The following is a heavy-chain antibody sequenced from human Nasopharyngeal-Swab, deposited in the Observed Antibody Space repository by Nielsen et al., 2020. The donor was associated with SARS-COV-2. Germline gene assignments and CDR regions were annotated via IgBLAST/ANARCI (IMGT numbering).Heavy chain of an antibody. CDR2: FYPGDSDP. D-gene: IGHD3-9*01. CDR3: ARGPWSFDIWTSYGPSYFDV. Sequence: GESLKISCKGSGYSFSNHWIAWVRQVPGRGLEWIGIFYPGDSDPRYSPSFQGQVTISVDTSTTTAYLQWSSLKASDSAIYYCARGPWSFDIWTSYGPSYFDVWGRGTRVTVSS. J-gene: IGHJ2*01. CDR1: GYSFSNHW. V-gene: IGHV5-51*01.